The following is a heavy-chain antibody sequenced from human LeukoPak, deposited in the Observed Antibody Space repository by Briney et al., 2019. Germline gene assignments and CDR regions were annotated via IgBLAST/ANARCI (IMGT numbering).Heavy chain of an antibody. J-gene: IGHJ4*02. CDR1: GYTFTGYY. CDR3: ARDANYYGSGSPADY. Sequence: ASVKVSCKASGYTFTGYYMHWVRQAPGQGLEWMGWINPNSGGTNYAQKFQGRVTMTRDTSISTAYMELSRLRSDDTAVYYCARDANYYGSGSPADYWGQGTLVTVSS. D-gene: IGHD3-10*01. V-gene: IGHV1-2*02. CDR2: INPNSGGT.